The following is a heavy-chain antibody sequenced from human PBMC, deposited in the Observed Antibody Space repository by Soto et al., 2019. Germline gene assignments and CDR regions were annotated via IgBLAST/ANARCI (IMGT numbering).Heavy chain of an antibody. CDR1: GGSISSDDYY. D-gene: IGHD3-22*01. CDR2: IHSSGSI. J-gene: IGHJ1*01. V-gene: IGHV4-30-4*01. Sequence: SETLSLTCTVSGGSISSDDYYWSWIRQSPGRGLEWIGYIHSSGSIYYNPSLKSRATMSIDTAGNQFSLKVSSVTVADTAVYYCARDLDGLHDDTSGPFPRPGWGQGTLVTVSS. CDR3: ARDLDGLHDDTSGPFPRPG.